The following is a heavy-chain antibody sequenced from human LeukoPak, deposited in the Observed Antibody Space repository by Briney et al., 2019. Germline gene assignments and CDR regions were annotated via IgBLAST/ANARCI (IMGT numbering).Heavy chain of an antibody. CDR2: IQFDGSDE. J-gene: IGHJ3*02. Sequence: GGSLRLSCTASGLIFSTYGMHWVRQAPGKGLEWVAFIQFDGSDEHYAESVKGRFTISRDNSKNTLYLQMNSLRPEDTSVYYCARDLAVRGVSPDAFDIWGQGTMVTVSS. CDR3: ARDLAVRGVSPDAFDI. CDR1: GLIFSTYG. V-gene: IGHV3-30*02. D-gene: IGHD3-10*01.